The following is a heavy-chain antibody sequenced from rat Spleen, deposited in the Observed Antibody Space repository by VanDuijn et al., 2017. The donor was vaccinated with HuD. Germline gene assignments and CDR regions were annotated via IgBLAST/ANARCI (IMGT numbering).Heavy chain of an antibody. V-gene: IGHV5S11*01. CDR3: PRDYYDGSYYPLGFAY. CDR2: ISTGGGNI. Sequence: EVQLVESGGGLVQPGRSMKLSCAASGFTFSNYYMAWVRQAPTKGLEWVASISTGGGNIYYRDSVKGRFTTSRCNAKITLYLQMDSLRSDETATYYCPRDYYDGSYYPLGFAYWGQGTLVTVSS. J-gene: IGHJ3*01. CDR1: GFTFSNYY. D-gene: IGHD1-12*02.